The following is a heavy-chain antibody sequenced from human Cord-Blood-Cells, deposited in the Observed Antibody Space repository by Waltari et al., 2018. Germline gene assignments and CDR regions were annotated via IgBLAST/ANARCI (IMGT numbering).Heavy chain of an antibody. Sequence: QVQLVQSGAEVKKPGSSVKVSCKASGGTFSSYAISWVRQAPGQGLEWMGRIIPILGIANYAQKFQGRVTITADKSTSTAYMELSSLRSEDTAVYYCARGRKEFGVVIIDAFDIWGQGTMVTVSS. D-gene: IGHD3-3*01. CDR3: ARGRKEFGVVIIDAFDI. J-gene: IGHJ3*02. CDR1: GGTFSSYA. V-gene: IGHV1-69*09. CDR2: IIPILGIA.